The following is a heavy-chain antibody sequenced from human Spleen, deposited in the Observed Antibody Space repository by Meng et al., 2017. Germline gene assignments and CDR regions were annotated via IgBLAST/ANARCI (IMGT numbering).Heavy chain of an antibody. CDR1: GFTFSDYY. Sequence: GESLKISCAASGFTFSDYYMNWVRQAPGKGLEWVSSISSSSTIYYADSVKGRFIISRDNAKNSLYLQMNSLRAEDTAVYYCAKIGVTFDVFDIWGQGTMVTVSS. CDR2: ISSSSTI. CDR3: AKIGVTFDVFDI. V-gene: IGHV3-69-1*02. D-gene: IGHD2-21*02. J-gene: IGHJ3*02.